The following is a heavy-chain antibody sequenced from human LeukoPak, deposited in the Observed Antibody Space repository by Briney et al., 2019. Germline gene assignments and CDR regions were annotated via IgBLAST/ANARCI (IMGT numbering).Heavy chain of an antibody. J-gene: IGHJ3*01. CDR3: ARGGQGDGYSADEAFDF. CDR2: RYYRSKWYN. Sequence: SQTLSLTCAISGESVSSNSAAWNWIRQSPSRGLEWLGRRYYRSKWYNDYAVSVKSRITINPATSKNQFSLQLNSVTPEDTAVYYCARGGQGDGYSADEAFDFWGQGTMVTVSS. V-gene: IGHV6-1*01. D-gene: IGHD5-24*01. CDR1: GESVSSNSAA.